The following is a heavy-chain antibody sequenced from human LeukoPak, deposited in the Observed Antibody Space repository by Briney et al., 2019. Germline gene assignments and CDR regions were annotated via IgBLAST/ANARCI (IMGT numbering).Heavy chain of an antibody. V-gene: IGHV3-30*18. CDR1: GLTFSSYG. D-gene: IGHD1-26*01. CDR3: AKRWELPDDAFDI. CDR2: ISYDGSNK. J-gene: IGHJ3*02. Sequence: GGSLRLSCAASGLTFSSYGMHWVRQAPGKGLEWVAVISYDGSNKYYADSVKGRFTISRDNSKNTLYLQMNSLRAEDTAVYYCAKRWELPDDAFDIWGQGTMVTVSS.